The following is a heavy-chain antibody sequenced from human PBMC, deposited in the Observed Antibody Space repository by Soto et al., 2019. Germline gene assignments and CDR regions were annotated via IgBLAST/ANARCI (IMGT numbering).Heavy chain of an antibody. CDR3: ARGFGDLGPIFFGMDV. CDR1: GSSITAYH. V-gene: IGHV4-59*01. J-gene: IGHJ6*02. Sequence: QLQLQESGPGLVKASETLSLTCTVSGSSITAYHWSWIRQFPGHKLEWIGYLYDGGTTDYNPALKSRVTISGDTSKNNFSLNLRSVTAADTAVYYCARGFGDLGPIFFGMDVWGQGTTVIVSS. CDR2: LYDGGTT. D-gene: IGHD3-10*01.